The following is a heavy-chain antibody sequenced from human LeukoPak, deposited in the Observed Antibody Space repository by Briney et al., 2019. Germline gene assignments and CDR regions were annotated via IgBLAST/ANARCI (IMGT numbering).Heavy chain of an antibody. V-gene: IGHV3-23*01. CDR3: AKDWNSEPVYYFDY. J-gene: IGHJ4*02. CDR2: ISGSGGST. CDR1: GFTFSSYA. Sequence: GGSLRLSCAASGFTFSSYAMSWVRQAPGKGLEWVSAISGSGGSTSYADSVKGRFTISRDNSKNTLYLQMNSLRAEDTAVYYCAKDWNSEPVYYFDYWGQGTLVTVSS. D-gene: IGHD1-7*01.